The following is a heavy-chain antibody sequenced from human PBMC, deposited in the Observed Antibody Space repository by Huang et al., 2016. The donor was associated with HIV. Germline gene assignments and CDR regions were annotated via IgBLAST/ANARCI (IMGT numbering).Heavy chain of an antibody. CDR2: RAYEGSEK. CDR1: GFTFSIYG. CDR3: VKDQGHTFMVRYHFDF. Sequence: QVQLVESGGGVVQPGRSLRLSCAASGFTFSIYGMHWVRQAPGKGLEWWTVRAYEGSEKYYADWVKGRFTSSRDKSNNTWYLQMNSLRADDTAVYYCVKDQGHTFMVRYHFDFWGQGTLVTVSS. V-gene: IGHV3-30*18. D-gene: IGHD3-10*01. J-gene: IGHJ4*02.